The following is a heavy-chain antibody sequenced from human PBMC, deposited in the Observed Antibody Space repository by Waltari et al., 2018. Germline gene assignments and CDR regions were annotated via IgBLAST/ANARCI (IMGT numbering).Heavy chain of an antibody. Sequence: QVXLQESGPGLVKPSETLSLTCTVSXGSISSYXWSXIRQPAGKGLEWIGRIYTSGSTNYNPSLKSRVTMSVDTSXNQXSLKLSSVTAADTXVYYCARXXAGTTLFDYWGQGTLVXXSS. CDR1: XGSISSYX. CDR2: IYTSGST. J-gene: IGHJ4*02. CDR3: ARXXAGTTLFDY. D-gene: IGHD1-1*01. V-gene: IGHV4-4*07.